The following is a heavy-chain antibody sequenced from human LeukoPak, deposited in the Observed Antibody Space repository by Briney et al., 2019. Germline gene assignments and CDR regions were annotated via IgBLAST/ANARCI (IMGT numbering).Heavy chain of an antibody. CDR1: GFTFSSYG. J-gene: IGHJ4*02. Sequence: GGSLRLSCAASGFTFSSYGMHWVRQAPGKGLEWVSGISGDAGRTYYADSVKGRFTIYRDNSKNTLYLQMNSLGAEDTAVYYCAKDRRAGSYDYWGQGTLVTVSS. D-gene: IGHD3-10*01. V-gene: IGHV3-23*01. CDR3: AKDRRAGSYDY. CDR2: ISGDAGRT.